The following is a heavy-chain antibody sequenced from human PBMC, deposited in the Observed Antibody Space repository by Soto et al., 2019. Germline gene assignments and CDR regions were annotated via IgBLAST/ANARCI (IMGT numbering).Heavy chain of an antibody. V-gene: IGHV3-49*03. CDR3: TRGRRGSSWYRLGAFDI. D-gene: IGHD6-13*01. CDR1: GFTFGDYA. J-gene: IGHJ3*02. Sequence: GGSLRLSCTASGFTFGDYAMSWFRQAPGKGLEWVGFIRSKAYGGTTEYAASVKGRFTISRDDSKSIAYLQMNSLKTEDTAVYYCTRGRRGSSWYRLGAFDIWGQGTMVTVSS. CDR2: IRSKAYGGTT.